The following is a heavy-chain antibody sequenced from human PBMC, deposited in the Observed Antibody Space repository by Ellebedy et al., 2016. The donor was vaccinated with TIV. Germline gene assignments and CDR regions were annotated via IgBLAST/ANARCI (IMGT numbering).Heavy chain of an antibody. V-gene: IGHV1-46*01. CDR1: GYTFTSYY. Sequence: ASVKVSCXASGYTFTSYYMHWVRQAPGQGLEWMGIINPSSGSTRYAQGTRYAQKFQGRVTMTRDTSTSTVYMQLSSLTSEDTAVYYCAREGVVTRDFDYWGQGTLVTVSS. CDR3: AREGVVTRDFDY. J-gene: IGHJ4*02. CDR2: INPSSGST. D-gene: IGHD4-23*01.